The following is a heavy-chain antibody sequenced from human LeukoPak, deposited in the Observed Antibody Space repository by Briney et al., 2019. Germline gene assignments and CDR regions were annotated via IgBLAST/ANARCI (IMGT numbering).Heavy chain of an antibody. Sequence: SETLSLTCTVSGYSISSGYYWGWIRQPPGKGLEWIGSIYHSGSTYYNPSLKSRVTISVDTSKNQFSLKLSSVTAADTAVYYCASTLWFGELGDWGQGTLVTVSS. V-gene: IGHV4-38-2*02. CDR2: IYHSGST. CDR3: ASTLWFGELGD. D-gene: IGHD3-10*01. CDR1: GYSISSGYY. J-gene: IGHJ4*02.